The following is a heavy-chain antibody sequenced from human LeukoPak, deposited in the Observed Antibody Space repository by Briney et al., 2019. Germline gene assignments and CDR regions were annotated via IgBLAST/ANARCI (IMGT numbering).Heavy chain of an antibody. V-gene: IGHV1-46*01. D-gene: IGHD3-22*01. J-gene: IGHJ2*01. CDR2: TNPSDGGA. CDR1: GYTFTGYY. CDR3: ARKAPHDSSGWYFDL. Sequence: ASVKVSCKASGYTFTGYYMHWVRQAPGQGLEWMGITNPSDGGATYAQKFQGRLTMSRDTSTSTLYMELSSLRSEDTAIYYCARKAPHDSSGWYFDLWGRGTLVTVSS.